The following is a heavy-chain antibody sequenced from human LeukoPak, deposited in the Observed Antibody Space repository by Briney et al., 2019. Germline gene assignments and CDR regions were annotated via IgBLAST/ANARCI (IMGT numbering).Heavy chain of an antibody. Sequence: GGSLRLSCAASGFTFSSYEMNWVRQAPGKGLEWVSYISTSGSTRNYADSVQGRFTISRDNAENSLYLQMNSLRAEDTAAYYCARVRASLDYWGQGTLVTVSS. J-gene: IGHJ4*02. CDR2: ISTSGSTR. D-gene: IGHD3-10*01. CDR1: GFTFSSYE. CDR3: ARVRASLDY. V-gene: IGHV3-48*03.